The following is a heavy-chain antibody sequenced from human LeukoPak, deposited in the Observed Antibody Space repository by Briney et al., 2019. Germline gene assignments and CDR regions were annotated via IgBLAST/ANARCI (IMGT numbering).Heavy chain of an antibody. D-gene: IGHD2-15*01. V-gene: IGHV1-18*01. CDR1: GGTFSSYT. CDR3: ARELVVAAPDY. J-gene: IGHJ4*02. CDR2: ISAYNGNT. Sequence: ASVKVSCKASGGTFSSYTISWVRQAPGQGLEWTGRISAYNGNTNYAQKLQGRVTMTTDTSTSTAYMELRSLRSDDTAVYYCARELVVAAPDYWGQGTLVTVSS.